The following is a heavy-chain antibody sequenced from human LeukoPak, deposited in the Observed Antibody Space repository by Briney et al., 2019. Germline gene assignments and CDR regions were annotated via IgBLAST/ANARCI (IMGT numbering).Heavy chain of an antibody. CDR2: IRYDGSNK. Sequence: PGGSLRLSCAASEFTFSSFGMHWVRQAPGKGLEWVAFIRYDGSNKYYADSVKGRFTISRDNSKNTLYLQMNSLRAEDTAVYYCAKDQGYCSSTTCWKPFDYWGQGTLVTVSS. V-gene: IGHV3-30*02. CDR3: AKDQGYCSSTTCWKPFDY. CDR1: EFTFSSFG. J-gene: IGHJ4*02. D-gene: IGHD2-2*01.